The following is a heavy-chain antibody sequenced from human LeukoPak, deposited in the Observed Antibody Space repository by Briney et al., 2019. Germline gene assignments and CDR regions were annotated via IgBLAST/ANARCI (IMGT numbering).Heavy chain of an antibody. V-gene: IGHV4-4*07. CDR1: GGSISSYY. D-gene: IGHD1-26*01. Sequence: SETLSLTCTVSGGSISSYYWSWIRQPAGKGLEWIGRIYTSGSTNYNPSLKSRVTISVDTSKNQFSLKLTSVTAADTAVYYCARDQTQWEPGDAFDIWGQGTMVTVSS. CDR3: ARDQTQWEPGDAFDI. CDR2: IYTSGST. J-gene: IGHJ3*02.